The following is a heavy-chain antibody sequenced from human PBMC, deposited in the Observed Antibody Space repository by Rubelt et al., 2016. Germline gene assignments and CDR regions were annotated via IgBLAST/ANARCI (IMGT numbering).Heavy chain of an antibody. D-gene: IGHD1-26*01. V-gene: IGHV3-74*01. CDR2: INSDGSTT. Sequence: GKGMVWVSRINSDGSTTSYADSVKGRFTISSDDAKNTLYLQMISLRPEDTAVYICAKEGGTSYRYLDYWAQGALVTVSS. CDR3: AKEGGTSYRYLDY. J-gene: IGHJ4*02.